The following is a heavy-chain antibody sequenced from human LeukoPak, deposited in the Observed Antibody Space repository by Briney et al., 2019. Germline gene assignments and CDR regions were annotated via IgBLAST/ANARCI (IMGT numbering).Heavy chain of an antibody. D-gene: IGHD3-22*01. CDR3: ARDSYYDSSGYYYYYYYYMDV. V-gene: IGHV1-18*01. J-gene: IGHJ6*03. Sequence: ASVKVSCKASGYTFTSYGIIWVRQAPGQGLEWMGWISAYNGNTNYAQKLQGRVTMTTDTSTSTAYMELRSLRSDDTAVYYCARDSYYDSSGYYYYYYYYMDVWGKGTTVTVSS. CDR2: ISAYNGNT. CDR1: GYTFTSYG.